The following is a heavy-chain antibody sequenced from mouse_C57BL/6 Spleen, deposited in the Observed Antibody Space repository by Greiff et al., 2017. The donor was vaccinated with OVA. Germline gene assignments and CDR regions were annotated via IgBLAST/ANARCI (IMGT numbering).Heavy chain of an antibody. CDR3: TRDGDYWYFDV. D-gene: IGHD2-3*01. CDR2: ISSGGDYI. Sequence: EVKVVESGEGLVKPGGSLKLSCAASGFTFSSYAMSWVRQTPEKRLEWVAYISSGGDYIYYADTVNGRFTISRDNARNTLYLQMSSLKSEDTAMYYCTRDGDYWYFDVWGTGTTVTVSS. J-gene: IGHJ1*03. V-gene: IGHV5-9-1*02. CDR1: GFTFSSYA.